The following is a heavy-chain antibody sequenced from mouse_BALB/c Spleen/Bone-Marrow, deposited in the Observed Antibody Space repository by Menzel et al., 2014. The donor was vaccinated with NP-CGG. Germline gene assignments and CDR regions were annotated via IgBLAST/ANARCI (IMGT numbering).Heavy chain of an antibody. CDR2: ILPGSGTT. Sequence: QVQLQQSGAELMKPGASVKISCKTTGYTFSSYWIEWVKQRPEHGLEWIGEILPGSGTTNYNEKFKGKATFTADTSSNTAYMQLSSLTSEDSAVYYCARSHYYGLYYAMDYWGQGTSVTVSS. CDR1: GYTFSSYW. J-gene: IGHJ4*01. CDR3: ARSHYYGLYYAMDY. D-gene: IGHD1-1*01. V-gene: IGHV1-9*01.